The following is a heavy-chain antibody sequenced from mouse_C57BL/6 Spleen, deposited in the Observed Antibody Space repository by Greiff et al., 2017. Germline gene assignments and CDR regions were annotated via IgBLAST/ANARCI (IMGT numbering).Heavy chain of an antibody. CDR1: GYTFTEYP. CDR3: ARHGDLEAAQVSWFAY. CDR2: FYPGSGSI. D-gene: IGHD3-2*02. J-gene: IGHJ3*01. Sequence: VQLQQSGAELVKPGASVKLSCKASGYTFTEYPIHWVKQRPGQGLEWIGWFYPGSGSIKYNEKFKDKATLTADKSSSTVYMELSRLTSEDSAVYFCARHGDLEAAQVSWFAYWGQGTLVTVSA. V-gene: IGHV1-62-2*01.